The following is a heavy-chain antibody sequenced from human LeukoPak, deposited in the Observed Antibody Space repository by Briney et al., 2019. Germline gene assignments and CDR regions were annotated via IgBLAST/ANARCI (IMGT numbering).Heavy chain of an antibody. Sequence: SETLSLTCTVSGGSISSSSYYWGWIRQPPGKGLEWIGSIYYSGSTYYNPSLKSRVTISVDTSKNQFSLKPSSVTAADTAVYYCARHWAFYGDYGGRIDYWGQGTLVTVSS. CDR1: GGSISSSSYY. J-gene: IGHJ4*02. D-gene: IGHD4-17*01. CDR2: IYYSGST. CDR3: ARHWAFYGDYGGRIDY. V-gene: IGHV4-39*01.